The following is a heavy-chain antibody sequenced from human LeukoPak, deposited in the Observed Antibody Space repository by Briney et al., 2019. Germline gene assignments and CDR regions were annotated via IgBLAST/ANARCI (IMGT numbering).Heavy chain of an antibody. CDR3: ARGSLRITGTTRYWFDP. J-gene: IGHJ5*02. V-gene: IGHV1-2*04. Sequence: ASVKVSCKASGYTFTGYYMHWVRQAPGQGLEWMGWINPNSGGTNYAQKFQGWVTMTRDTSISTAYMELSRLRSDDTAVYYCARGSLRITGTTRYWFDPWGQGTLVTVPS. CDR2: INPNSGGT. CDR1: GYTFTGYY. D-gene: IGHD1-20*01.